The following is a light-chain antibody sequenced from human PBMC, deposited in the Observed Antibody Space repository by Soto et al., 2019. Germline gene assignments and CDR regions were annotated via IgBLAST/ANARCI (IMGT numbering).Light chain of an antibody. V-gene: IGKV1-39*01. CDR3: QQSYSTPRT. CDR2: AAS. CDR1: QDIAIY. J-gene: IGKJ4*01. Sequence: IQLTQSPSSLSASVGDRVTITCRASQDIAIYLAWYQQKPGKAPNLLIYAASTLQSGVPSRFSGSGSGTDFTLTISSLQPEDFATYYCQQSYSTPRTFGGGTKVDIK.